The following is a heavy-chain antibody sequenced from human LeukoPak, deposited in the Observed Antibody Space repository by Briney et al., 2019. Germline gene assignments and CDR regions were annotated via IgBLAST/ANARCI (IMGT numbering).Heavy chain of an antibody. CDR2: IYYSGST. V-gene: IGHV4-59*08. CDR1: GGSISSYY. CDR3: ARHSSRFLFRDRWYSSSYHFDY. D-gene: IGHD6-13*01. Sequence: ESSETLSLTCTVSGGSISSYYWSWVRQPPGKGLEWIGYIYYSGSTNYNPSLKSRVTISVDMSKNQFALKLSSVTAADTAVYYCARHSSRFLFRDRWYSSSYHFDYWGQGTLVTVSS. J-gene: IGHJ4*02.